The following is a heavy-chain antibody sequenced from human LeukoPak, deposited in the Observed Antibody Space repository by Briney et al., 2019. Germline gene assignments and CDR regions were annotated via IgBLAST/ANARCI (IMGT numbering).Heavy chain of an antibody. Sequence: GGSLRLSCAASGFTFSSYAMHWVRQAPGKGLEYVSAISSNGCSTYYANSVKGRFTISRDNSKNTLYLQMGSLRAEDMAVYYCARAFGDYAYYFDYWGQGTLVTVSS. J-gene: IGHJ4*02. D-gene: IGHD4-17*01. CDR3: ARAFGDYAYYFDY. CDR1: GFTFSSYA. CDR2: ISSNGCST. V-gene: IGHV3-64*01.